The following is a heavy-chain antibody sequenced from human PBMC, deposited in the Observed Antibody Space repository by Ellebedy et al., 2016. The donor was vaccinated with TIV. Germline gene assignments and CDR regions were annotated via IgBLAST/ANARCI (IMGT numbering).Heavy chain of an antibody. CDR2: MYYSANT. Sequence: MPSETLSLTCTVSGLSISSSSYYWGWVRQPPGKGLEWIGSMYYSANTHYNPSLKSRVTMSVDTSKNPFSLKLSSVTTADTAVYDCARWVGHFDFWGQGAQVTVSS. CDR1: GLSISSSSYY. V-gene: IGHV4-39*07. D-gene: IGHD1-26*01. CDR3: ARWVGHFDF. J-gene: IGHJ4*02.